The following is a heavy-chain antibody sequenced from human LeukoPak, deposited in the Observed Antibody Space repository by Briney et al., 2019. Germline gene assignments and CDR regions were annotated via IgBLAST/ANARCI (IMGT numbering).Heavy chain of an antibody. J-gene: IGHJ6*03. CDR3: ARGGDYGFYYYYYYMDV. V-gene: IGHV1-69*13. CDR2: IIPMFGTA. CDR1: GGTFSTYA. D-gene: IGHD4-17*01. Sequence: SVKVSCKASGGTFSTYAISWVRQAPGQGLEWMGGIIPMFGTADYAQKFQGRVTITADESTSTVYMELSSLRSEDTAVYYCARGGDYGFYYYYYYMDVWGKGTTVTISS.